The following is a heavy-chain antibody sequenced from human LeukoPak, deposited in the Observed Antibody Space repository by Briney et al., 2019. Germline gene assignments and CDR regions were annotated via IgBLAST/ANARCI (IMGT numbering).Heavy chain of an antibody. CDR3: ARVIRGFYRVSGVHYIDY. J-gene: IGHJ4*02. D-gene: IGHD1-26*01. CDR2: INHSGST. CDR1: GGSFSGYY. Sequence: PSETLSLTRAVYGGSFSGYYWSWIRRPAGKGLEWIGEINHSGSTNYNPSLKSRVTISVDTSKNQFSLKLSSVTAADTAVYYCARVIRGFYRVSGVHYIDYCGQGTLVTVSS. V-gene: IGHV4-34*01.